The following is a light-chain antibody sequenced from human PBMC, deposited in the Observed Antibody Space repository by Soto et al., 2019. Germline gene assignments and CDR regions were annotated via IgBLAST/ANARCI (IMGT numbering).Light chain of an antibody. V-gene: IGKV4-1*01. J-gene: IGKJ1*01. CDR2: WAS. CDR3: QQYYSIPKT. CDR1: QSVLYDSNNKNY. Sequence: DIVMTQSPDSLAVSLGERATINCKSSQSVLYDSNNKNYLAWYQQKPGQPPKLLIYWASTRESGVPDRFSGTGSGTDFTHTISSLQAEDVAVYYCQQYYSIPKTFGQGTKVEIK.